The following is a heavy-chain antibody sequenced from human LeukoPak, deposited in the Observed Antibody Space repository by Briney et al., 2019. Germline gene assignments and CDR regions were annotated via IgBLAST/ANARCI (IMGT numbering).Heavy chain of an antibody. CDR2: ISSSGSTI. J-gene: IGHJ6*03. D-gene: IGHD2-15*01. CDR3: ARVDPGLVVVAATRLYYYYYYMDV. CDR1: GLTFSDYY. V-gene: IGHV3-11*01. Sequence: GGSLRLSCAASGLTFSDYYMSWIRQAPGKGLEWVSYISSSGSTIYYADSVKGRFTISRDNAKNSLYLQMNSLRAEDTAVYYCARVDPGLVVVAATRLYYYYYYMDVWGKGTTVTISS.